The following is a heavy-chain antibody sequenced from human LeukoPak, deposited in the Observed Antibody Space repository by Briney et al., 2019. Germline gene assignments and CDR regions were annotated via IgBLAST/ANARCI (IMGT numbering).Heavy chain of an antibody. J-gene: IGHJ6*02. Sequence: SGGSLRLSCAASGFTFSSYAMHWVRQAPGKGLEWVAVISYDGSNKYYADSVKGRFTISRDNSKNTLYLQMNGLRAEDTAVYYCARGTPSSSGWLYYGMDVWGQGTTVTVSS. V-gene: IGHV3-30-3*01. CDR3: ARGTPSSSGWLYYGMDV. CDR1: GFTFSSYA. D-gene: IGHD6-19*01. CDR2: ISYDGSNK.